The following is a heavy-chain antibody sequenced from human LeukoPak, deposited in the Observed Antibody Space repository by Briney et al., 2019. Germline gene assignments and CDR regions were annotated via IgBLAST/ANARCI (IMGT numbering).Heavy chain of an antibody. CDR3: ARGSRYNWNFREAFDI. J-gene: IGHJ3*02. CDR1: GFTFSSYA. D-gene: IGHD1-7*01. Sequence: GGSLRLSCAASGFTFSSYAMHWVRQAPGKGLEWVANIKQDGSEKYYVDSVKGRFTISRDNAKNSLYLQMNSLRAEDTAVYYCARGSRYNWNFREAFDIWGQGTMVTVSS. V-gene: IGHV3-7*01. CDR2: IKQDGSEK.